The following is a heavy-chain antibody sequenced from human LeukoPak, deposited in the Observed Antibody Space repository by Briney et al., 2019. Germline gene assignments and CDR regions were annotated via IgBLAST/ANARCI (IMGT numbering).Heavy chain of an antibody. CDR1: GGSFSGYY. CDR3: ARYVDIVATIIDY. V-gene: IGHV4-34*01. Sequence: SETLSLTCAVYGGSFSGYYWSWIRQPPGKGLQWIGEINHSRSTNYNPSLKSRVTISVDTSKNQFSLKLSSVTAADTAVYYCARYVDIVATIIDYWGQGTLVTVSS. D-gene: IGHD5-12*01. J-gene: IGHJ4*02. CDR2: INHSRST.